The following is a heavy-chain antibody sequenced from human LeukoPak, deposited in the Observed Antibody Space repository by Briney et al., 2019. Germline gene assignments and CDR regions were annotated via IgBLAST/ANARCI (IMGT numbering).Heavy chain of an antibody. D-gene: IGHD3-22*01. CDR1: GGSFSGYY. CDR3: ARVPHDSSGYNY. J-gene: IGHJ4*02. CDR2: INHSGST. V-gene: IGHV4-34*01. Sequence: KPSETLSLTCAVYGGSFSGYYWSWIRQPPGKGPEWIGEINHSGSTNYNPSLKSRVTISVDTSKNQFSLKLSSVTAADTAVYYCARVPHDSSGYNYWGQGTLVTVSS.